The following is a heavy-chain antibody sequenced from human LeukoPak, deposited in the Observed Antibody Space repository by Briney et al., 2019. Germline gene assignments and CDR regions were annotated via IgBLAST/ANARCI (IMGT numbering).Heavy chain of an antibody. CDR3: APYRLSIIDS. Sequence: PGGSLRLSCAASGFTFSSYAMYWVRQAPGKGLEWVSSITNSGGSTYYVDSVKGRFTISRDNSKNVLYLQMNSLRAEDTAVYYCAPYRLSIIDSWGQGTLVTVPS. CDR2: ITNSGGST. V-gene: IGHV3-23*01. CDR1: GFTFSSYA. J-gene: IGHJ4*02. D-gene: IGHD5-12*01.